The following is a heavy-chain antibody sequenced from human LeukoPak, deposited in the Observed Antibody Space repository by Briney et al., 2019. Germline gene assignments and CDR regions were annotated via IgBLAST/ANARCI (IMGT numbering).Heavy chain of an antibody. J-gene: IGHJ3*02. CDR1: GFTFSSYS. V-gene: IGHV3-21*01. D-gene: IGHD2-15*01. Sequence: PGGSLRLSCAASGFTFSSYSMNWVRRAPGKGLEWVSSISSSSSYIYYADSVKGRFTISRDNAKNSLYLQMNSLRAEDTAVYYCARDAAKVLDAFDIWGQGTMVTVSS. CDR3: ARDAAKVLDAFDI. CDR2: ISSSSSYI.